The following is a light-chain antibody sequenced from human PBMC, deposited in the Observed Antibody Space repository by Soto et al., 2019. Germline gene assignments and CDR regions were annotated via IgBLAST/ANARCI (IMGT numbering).Light chain of an antibody. CDR1: QSISTY. CDR2: KAS. CDR3: QQYETFPGT. V-gene: IGKV1-5*03. J-gene: IGKJ1*01. Sequence: DIQMTQSPSSLSESVGDRFTITCRASQSISTYLAWYRNKTGKAPNLLIYKASRLETGVPSRLRGSGYGTKLTITIASMQTDEFETYYCQQYETFPGTFGPGTKVDI.